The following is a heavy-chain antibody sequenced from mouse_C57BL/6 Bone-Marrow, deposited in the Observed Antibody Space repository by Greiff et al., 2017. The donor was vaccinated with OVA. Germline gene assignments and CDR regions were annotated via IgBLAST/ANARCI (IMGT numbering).Heavy chain of an antibody. CDR1: GFTFSSYG. J-gene: IGHJ1*03. V-gene: IGHV5-6*02. D-gene: IGHD1-1*01. Sequence: EVMLVESGGDLVKPGGSLKLSCAASGFTFSSYGMSWVRQTPDKRLEWVATISSGGSYTYYPDSVKGRFTISRDNAKNTLYLQMSSLKSEDTAMYYCARRHYYGSRDWYFDVWGTGTTVTVSS. CDR2: ISSGGSYT. CDR3: ARRHYYGSRDWYFDV.